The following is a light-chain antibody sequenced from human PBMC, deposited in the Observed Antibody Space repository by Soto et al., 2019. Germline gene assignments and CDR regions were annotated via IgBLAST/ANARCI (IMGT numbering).Light chain of an antibody. Sequence: QSVLTQPPSASGSPGQSVTISCTGTSSDVGGYNYVSWYQQHPGKAPKLMIYEVSKRPSGVPDRSSGSKTGNTASLTVSGFQAEDEADYYCSSYAGSNNYVFGTGTKVTV. CDR3: SSYAGSNNYV. J-gene: IGLJ1*01. CDR2: EVS. V-gene: IGLV2-8*01. CDR1: SSDVGGYNY.